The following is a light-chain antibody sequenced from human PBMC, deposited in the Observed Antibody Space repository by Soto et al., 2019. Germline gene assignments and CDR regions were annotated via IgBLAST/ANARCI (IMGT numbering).Light chain of an antibody. CDR1: RVISSW. V-gene: IGKV1-12*01. CDR3: QQYTKDTPGT. Sequence: EIQMTQTTTSVSASVGDSVTITCRVSRVISSWLAWYQQKPGKAPNLLIYAASNLQSGVPSRFSGSGSGTDFTLTISSLQPEDVGTYYCQQYTKDTPGTFGQGGMVDVK. CDR2: AAS. J-gene: IGKJ1*01.